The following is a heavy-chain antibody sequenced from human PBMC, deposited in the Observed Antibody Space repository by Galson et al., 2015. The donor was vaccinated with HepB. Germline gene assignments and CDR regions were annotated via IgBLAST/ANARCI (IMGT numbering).Heavy chain of an antibody. V-gene: IGHV3-30*18. Sequence: SLRLSCAASGFTFSSYGMHWVRQAPGKGLEWVAVISYDGSNKYYADSVKGRFTISRDNSKNTLYLQMNSLRAEDTAVYYCAKDKWPYSSGLFDYWGQGTLVTVSS. D-gene: IGHD6-19*01. CDR1: GFTFSSYG. J-gene: IGHJ4*02. CDR3: AKDKWPYSSGLFDY. CDR2: ISYDGSNK.